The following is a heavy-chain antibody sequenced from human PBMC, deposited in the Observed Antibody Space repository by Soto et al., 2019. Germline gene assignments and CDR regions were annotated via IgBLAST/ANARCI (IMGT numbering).Heavy chain of an antibody. CDR2: ISGSGGST. Sequence: GGSLRLSCAASGFTFSSYAMSWVRQAPGKGLEWVSAISGSGGSTYYADSVKGRFTISRDNSKNTLYLQMNSPRAEDTAVYYCAKDHYDILTGYFDYWGQGTLVTAPQ. D-gene: IGHD3-9*01. J-gene: IGHJ4*02. CDR3: AKDHYDILTGYFDY. CDR1: GFTFSSYA. V-gene: IGHV3-23*01.